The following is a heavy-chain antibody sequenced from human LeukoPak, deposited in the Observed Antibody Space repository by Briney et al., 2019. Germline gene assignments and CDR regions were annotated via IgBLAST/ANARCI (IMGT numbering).Heavy chain of an antibody. D-gene: IGHD3-22*01. J-gene: IGHJ3*02. V-gene: IGHV3-30*02. CDR2: IRYDGSNK. Sequence: GGSLRLSCAASGFTFSSYGMHWVRQAPGKGLEWVAFIRYDGSNKYYADSVKGRFTISRDNSKNTLYLQMNSLRAEDTAVYYCARVPGYYDSSGYRGGDVAFDIWGQGTMVTVSS. CDR3: ARVPGYYDSSGYRGGDVAFDI. CDR1: GFTFSSYG.